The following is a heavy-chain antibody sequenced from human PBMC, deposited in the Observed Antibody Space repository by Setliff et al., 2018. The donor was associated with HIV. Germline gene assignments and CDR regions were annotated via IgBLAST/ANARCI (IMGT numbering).Heavy chain of an antibody. CDR3: ARLLIYGDYPIDY. J-gene: IGHJ4*02. D-gene: IGHD4-17*01. V-gene: IGHV4-30-4*08. Sequence: SETLSLTCTVSGGSIRGDDYYWTWIRQHPGKGLEWIGYVFHTGTTYYNPSLKSRVTISVDTSKNQSSLKLSSVTAADTAVYYCARLLIYGDYPIDYWGQGTLVTVSS. CDR1: GGSIRGDDYY. CDR2: VFHTGTT.